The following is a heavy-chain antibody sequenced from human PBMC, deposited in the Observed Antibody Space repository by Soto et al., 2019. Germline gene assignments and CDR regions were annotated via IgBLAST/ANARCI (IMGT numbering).Heavy chain of an antibody. J-gene: IGHJ4*02. CDR3: ARHGNGDDY. V-gene: IGHV1-18*01. Sequence: QVQLVQSGAWVKRPGPSVRVPCRASGYTFTSLGANGGGQAPGQGLEWMGWIRLYNNSTTYAQKLQGRVPLTTDTSPNTAYMELRSLRSDDTAVYYCARHGNGDDYWGQGNLVTVSS. CDR1: GYTFTSLG. D-gene: IGHD2-8*01. CDR2: IRLYNNST.